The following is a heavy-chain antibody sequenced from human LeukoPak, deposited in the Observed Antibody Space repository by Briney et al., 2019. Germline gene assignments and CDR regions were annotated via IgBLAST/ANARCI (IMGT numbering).Heavy chain of an antibody. V-gene: IGHV1-18*01. CDR2: ISAYNGNT. CDR3: AREGGYSSSYDF. CDR1: GYTFTSYG. D-gene: IGHD6-6*01. J-gene: IGHJ4*02. Sequence: ASVKVSCKAFGYTFTSYGISWVRQAPGQGLEWMGWISAYNGNTKYAQKLQDRVTMTTDTSTSTVYMELRSLRSDDTAVYYCAREGGYSSSYDFWGQGTLVTVSS.